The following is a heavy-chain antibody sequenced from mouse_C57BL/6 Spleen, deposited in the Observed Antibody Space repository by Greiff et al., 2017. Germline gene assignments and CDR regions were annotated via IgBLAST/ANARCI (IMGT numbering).Heavy chain of an antibody. V-gene: IGHV1-19*01. D-gene: IGHD2-3*01. J-gene: IGHJ4*01. CDR2: INPYNGGT. CDR3: ARRSMMVTTLYAMDY. CDR1: GYTFTDYY. Sequence: VQLKQSGPVLVKPGASVKMSCKASGYTFTDYYMNWVKQSHGKSLEWIGVINPYNGGTSYNQKFKGKATLTVDKSSSTAYMELNSLTSEDSAVYYCARRSMMVTTLYAMDYWGQGTSVTVSS.